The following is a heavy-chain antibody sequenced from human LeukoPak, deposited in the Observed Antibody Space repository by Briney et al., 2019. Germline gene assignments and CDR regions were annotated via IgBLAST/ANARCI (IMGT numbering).Heavy chain of an antibody. CDR3: ARDPEYGALNS. D-gene: IGHD4-17*01. Sequence: GGSLRLSCAASGFTFKKTWMAWVRQAPGRGLEWVANMNDDGKEEKYVDSVKGRFTISRDNVRNSLFLQLNSLRVEDTAIYYCARDPEYGALNSWGRGTLVRVSS. CDR2: MNDDGKEE. V-gene: IGHV3-7*01. CDR1: GFTFKKTW. J-gene: IGHJ4*02.